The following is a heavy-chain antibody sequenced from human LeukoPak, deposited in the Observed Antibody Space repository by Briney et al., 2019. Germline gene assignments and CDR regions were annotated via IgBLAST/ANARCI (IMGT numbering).Heavy chain of an antibody. CDR3: ARAHTPVPFDY. V-gene: IGHV4-30-4*01. J-gene: IGHJ4*02. CDR1: GGSISSGDYY. Sequence: SETLSLTCTVSGGSISSGDYYWSWLRQPPGKGLEWIGYIYYSGSTYYNPSLKSRVTISVDTSKNQFSLKLSSVTAADTAVYYCARAHTPVPFDYWGQGTLVTVSS. CDR2: IYYSGST. D-gene: IGHD2-2*01.